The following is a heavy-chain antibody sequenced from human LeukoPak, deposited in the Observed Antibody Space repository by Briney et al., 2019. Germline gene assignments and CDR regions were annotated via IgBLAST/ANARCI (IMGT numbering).Heavy chain of an antibody. V-gene: IGHV3-23*01. Sequence: GGSLRLSCAASGFIFSNYAMSWLRQAPGKGLEWVSTIHDRNYYADSVKGRFTISRDNSRSTLYLQMDSLRAEDTAVYYCAKEYNWNYGYFFDYWGQGTLVTVSS. CDR2: IHDRN. J-gene: IGHJ4*02. CDR3: AKEYNWNYGYFFDY. D-gene: IGHD1-7*01. CDR1: GFIFSNYA.